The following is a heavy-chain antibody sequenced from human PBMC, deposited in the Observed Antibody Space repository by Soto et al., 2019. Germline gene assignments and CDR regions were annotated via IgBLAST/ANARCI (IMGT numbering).Heavy chain of an antibody. CDR1: GADIDTHY. J-gene: IGHJ5*02. Sequence: SEPRSLTRTVTGADIDTHYLSRVRQPPGKGLEWIGQVFYSGSTNYNPSLKSRVTISINTSTKQFSLKLTSVSAADTAVYYCARSFMVPVDSFDPWGQGTLVTVS. CDR3: ARSFMVPVDSFDP. V-gene: IGHV4-59*11. CDR2: VFYSGST. D-gene: IGHD3-10*01.